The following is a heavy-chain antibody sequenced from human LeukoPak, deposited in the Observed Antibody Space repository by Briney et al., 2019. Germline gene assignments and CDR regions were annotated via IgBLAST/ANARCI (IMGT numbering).Heavy chain of an antibody. D-gene: IGHD3-22*01. Sequence: SVKVSCKPSGGIFSRYTISRVLQAPGQGLEWLGMIIPILGIANYAQKYQGRVTITADKSTSTTYMELSRLRSEDTAVYYCASRPRRYYYDSSGKWGQGTLVTVSS. J-gene: IGHJ4*02. CDR2: IIPILGIA. V-gene: IGHV1-69*02. CDR3: ASRPRRYYYDSSGK. CDR1: GGIFSRYT.